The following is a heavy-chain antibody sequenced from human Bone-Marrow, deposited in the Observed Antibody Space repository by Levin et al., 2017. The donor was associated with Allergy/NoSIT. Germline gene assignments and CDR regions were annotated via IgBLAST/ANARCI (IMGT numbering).Heavy chain of an antibody. Sequence: PRASVKVSCKALGDTFSSYPFNWVRQAPGQGLEWMGGIIPFSGTVDYAQKFQGRVTITADESTSTAYMEMRSLKSEDTAVYYCASGEVVTDYGDFDYPWFDPWGQGTLVTVSS. CDR3: ASGEVVTDYGDFDYPWFDP. CDR2: IIPFSGTV. V-gene: IGHV1-69*13. J-gene: IGHJ5*02. D-gene: IGHD4-17*01. CDR1: GDTFSSYP.